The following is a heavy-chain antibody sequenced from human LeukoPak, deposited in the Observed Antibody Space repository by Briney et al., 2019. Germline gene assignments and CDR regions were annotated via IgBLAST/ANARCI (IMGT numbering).Heavy chain of an antibody. CDR1: GFTVSSSY. Sequence: GGSLRLSCAASGFTVSSSYMSWVRQAPGKGLEWVSVIYSGGSTYYADSVKGRFTISRDNSKNTLYLQMNSLRAEDTAVYYCARGRYYDSSGYSRYFDYWGQGTLVTVSS. J-gene: IGHJ4*02. CDR3: ARGRYYDSSGYSRYFDY. CDR2: IYSGGST. V-gene: IGHV3-53*01. D-gene: IGHD3-22*01.